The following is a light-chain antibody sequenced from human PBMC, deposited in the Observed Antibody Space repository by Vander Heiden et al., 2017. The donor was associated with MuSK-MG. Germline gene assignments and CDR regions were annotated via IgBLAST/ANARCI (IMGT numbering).Light chain of an antibody. J-gene: IGKJ4*01. V-gene: IGKV1-39*01. Sequence: DIQMTQSPSSLSASVGDRVTITCRASQSISSYLNWYQQKPGKAPKLLIYAASSLQSGVPSRFSGSGSGTDFTLIISSLQPEDFATYYCQQNYSTPLLTFGGGTKVEIK. CDR2: AAS. CDR1: QSISSY. CDR3: QQNYSTPLLT.